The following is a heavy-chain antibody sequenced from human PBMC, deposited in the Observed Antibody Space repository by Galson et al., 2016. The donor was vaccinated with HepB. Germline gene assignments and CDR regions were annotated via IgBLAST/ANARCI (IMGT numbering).Heavy chain of an antibody. CDR1: GGTFSKYS. CDR2: IIPLLDMT. D-gene: IGHD3-16*01. J-gene: IGHJ4*02. V-gene: IGHV1-69*10. Sequence: SVKVSCKASGGTFSKYSINWVRQVPGQGLEWMGGIIPLLDMTNHAPMFRDRVTVSADKSTGTAYMDLTSLTSQDTAVYYCARDLGAEYRNPYWGQGTLFTVSS. CDR3: ARDLGAEYRNPY.